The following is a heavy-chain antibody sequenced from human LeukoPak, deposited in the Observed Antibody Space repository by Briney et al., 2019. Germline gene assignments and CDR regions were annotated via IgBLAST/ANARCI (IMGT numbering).Heavy chain of an antibody. V-gene: IGHV4-39*01. Sequence: SETLSLTCTVSGGSISSSSYYWGWIRQPPGKGLEWIGNIYYSGSTYYNPSLKSRVTISVDTSKNQFSLKLSSVTAADTAVYYCASGSRYGGNPHPAVAFDYWGQGTLVTVSS. J-gene: IGHJ4*02. CDR2: IYYSGST. D-gene: IGHD4-23*01. CDR3: ASGSRYGGNPHPAVAFDY. CDR1: GGSISSSSYY.